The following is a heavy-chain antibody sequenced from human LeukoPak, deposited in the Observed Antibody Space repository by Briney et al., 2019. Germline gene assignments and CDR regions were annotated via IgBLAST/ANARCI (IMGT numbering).Heavy chain of an antibody. Sequence: GGSLRLSCAASGFTFSSYAMSWVRQAPGKGQEWVSAISGSGGSTYYAGSVKGRFTISRDNSKNTLYLQMNSLRAEDTAVYYCAKFSIPEKYCSGGSCYAEFDYWGQGTLVTVSS. CDR3: AKFSIPEKYCSGGSCYAEFDY. CDR2: ISGSGGST. D-gene: IGHD2-15*01. CDR1: GFTFSSYA. V-gene: IGHV3-23*01. J-gene: IGHJ4*02.